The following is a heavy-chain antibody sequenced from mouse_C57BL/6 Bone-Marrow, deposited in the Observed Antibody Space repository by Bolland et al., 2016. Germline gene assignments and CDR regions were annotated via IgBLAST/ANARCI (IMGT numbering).Heavy chain of an antibody. J-gene: IGHJ1*03. CDR2: IDPETGGT. Sequence: WIGAIDPETGGTDYNQKFKGKAILTADKSSSTAYMELRSLTSEDSAVYYCTRTGYWYFDVWGTG. CDR3: TRTGYWYFDV. V-gene: IGHV1-15*01.